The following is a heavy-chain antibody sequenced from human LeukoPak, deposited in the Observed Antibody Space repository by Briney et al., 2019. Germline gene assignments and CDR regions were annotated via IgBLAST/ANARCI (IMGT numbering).Heavy chain of an antibody. CDR1: GGSISSYY. Sequence: SETLSLTCSVSGGSISSYYWSWLRQPPGKGLEWIGYISYSGSTNYNPSLKSRVTISVDTSRNQFSLKLSFVTAADTAVYYCGRSPDLGYYYYMDVWGKGTTVTVSS. V-gene: IGHV4-59*01. J-gene: IGHJ6*03. CDR3: GRSPDLGYYYYMDV. CDR2: ISYSGST. D-gene: IGHD3-16*01.